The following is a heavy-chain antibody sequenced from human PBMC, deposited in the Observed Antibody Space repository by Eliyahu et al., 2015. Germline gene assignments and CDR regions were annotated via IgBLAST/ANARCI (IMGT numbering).Heavy chain of an antibody. D-gene: IGHD3-16*02. CDR2: IWYDGSNK. J-gene: IGHJ4*02. V-gene: IGHV3-33*01. CDR3: ARAIVDLSDXEFDY. CDR1: GFTFSXYG. Sequence: QVQLVESGGGVVQPGRSLRLSCAXSGFTFSXYGMHWVRQAPGKGLEWVAVIWYDGSNKYYADSVKGRFTISRDNSKNTLYLQMNSLRAEDTAVYYCARAIVDLSDXEFDYWGQGTLVTVSS.